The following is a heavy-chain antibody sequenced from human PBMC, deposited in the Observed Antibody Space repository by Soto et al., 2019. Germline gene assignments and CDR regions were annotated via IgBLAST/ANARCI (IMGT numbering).Heavy chain of an antibody. CDR2: IWYDGSNK. D-gene: IGHD6-19*01. Sequence: QVQLVESGGGVVQPGRSLRLSCAASGFTFSTYGMHWVRQAPGKGLEWVAVIWYDGSNKYYADSVKGRFTISRDNSKNTWYLQMNILRAEDTAVYYCARDPGENSSGWWRYFDYWGQGTLVAVCS. J-gene: IGHJ4*02. CDR1: GFTFSTYG. CDR3: ARDPGENSSGWWRYFDY. V-gene: IGHV3-33*01.